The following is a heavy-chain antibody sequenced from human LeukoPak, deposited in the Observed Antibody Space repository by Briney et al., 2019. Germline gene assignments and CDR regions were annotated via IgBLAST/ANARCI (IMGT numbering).Heavy chain of an antibody. CDR3: ARALWFGEFGFDP. CDR2: INPNSGGT. Sequence: ASVKVSCKASGYTFTGYYMHWVRQAPGQGLEWMGWINPNSGGTNYAQKFQGRVTMTRDTSISTAYMELSRLRSDDTAVYYCARALWFGEFGFDPWGQGTLVTVSS. J-gene: IGHJ5*02. V-gene: IGHV1-2*02. D-gene: IGHD3-10*01. CDR1: GYTFTGYY.